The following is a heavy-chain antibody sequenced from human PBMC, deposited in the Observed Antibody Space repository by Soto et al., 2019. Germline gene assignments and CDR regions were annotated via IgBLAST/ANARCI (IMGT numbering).Heavy chain of an antibody. V-gene: IGHV3-30*18. Sequence: PGESLRLSCAASGFTFSSYGMHWVRQAPGKGLEWVAVTSYDGSNKYYADSVKGRFTISRDNSKNTLYLQMNSLRAEDTAVYYCAXDGVDTAPGTYYYGMDVWGQGTTVTVSS. CDR2: TSYDGSNK. D-gene: IGHD5-18*01. CDR1: GFTFSSYG. CDR3: AXDGVDTAPGTYYYGMDV. J-gene: IGHJ6*01.